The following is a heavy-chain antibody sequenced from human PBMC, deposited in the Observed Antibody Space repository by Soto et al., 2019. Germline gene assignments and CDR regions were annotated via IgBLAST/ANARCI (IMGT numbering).Heavy chain of an antibody. V-gene: IGHV3-23*01. J-gene: IGHJ5*02. CDR3: AKDGLRYCSGGSCYWGWFDP. CDR1: GFTFSSYA. CDR2: ISGSGGST. D-gene: IGHD2-15*01. Sequence: GGSLRLSCAASGFTFSSYAMSWVRQAPGKGLEWVSAISGSGGSTYYADSVKGRFTISRDNSKNTLYLQMNSLRAEDTAVYYCAKDGLRYCSGGSCYWGWFDPWGQGTLVTVSS.